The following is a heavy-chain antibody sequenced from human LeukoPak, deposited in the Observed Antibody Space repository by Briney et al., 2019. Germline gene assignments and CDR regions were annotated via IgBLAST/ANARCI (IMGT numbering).Heavy chain of an antibody. J-gene: IGHJ4*02. CDR1: GGSISSYY. V-gene: IGHV4-4*07. CDR3: ARGRGLYYDYIWGSYPHQFDY. Sequence: SETLSLTCTVSGGSISSYYWSWIRQPAGKGLEWIGRIYTSGSTNYNPSLKSRVTMSVDTSKNQFSLKLSSVTAADTAVYYCARGRGLYYDYIWGSYPHQFDYWGQGTLVTVSS. D-gene: IGHD3-16*02. CDR2: IYTSGST.